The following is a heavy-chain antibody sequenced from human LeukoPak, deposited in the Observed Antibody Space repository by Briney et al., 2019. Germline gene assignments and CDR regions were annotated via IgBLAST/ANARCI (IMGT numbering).Heavy chain of an antibody. D-gene: IGHD1-26*01. Sequence: GASVKVSCKASGGTFNSYAISWVGQAPGQGLEWMGGIIPIFGTANYAQKFQGRVTITTDESTSTAYMELSSLRSEDTAVYYCARAPFSGSYYIGRLTFDYWGQGTLVTVSS. J-gene: IGHJ4*02. V-gene: IGHV1-69*05. CDR2: IIPIFGTA. CDR3: ARAPFSGSYYIGRLTFDY. CDR1: GGTFNSYA.